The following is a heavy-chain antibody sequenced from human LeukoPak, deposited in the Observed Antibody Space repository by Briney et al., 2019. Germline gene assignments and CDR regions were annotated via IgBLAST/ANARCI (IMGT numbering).Heavy chain of an antibody. Sequence: GGSLRLSCATSGFTFSNYAMSWVRQAPGKGLEWVSAISGSGDNTFYAASVRGRFTISRDNSKSTLYLQMSSLRADDTAIYYCXXXXXXSCYWPCNYWGQGTLVTVSS. CDR2: ISGSGDNT. CDR3: XXXXXXSCYWPCNY. V-gene: IGHV3-23*01. D-gene: IGHD2-15*01. J-gene: IGHJ4*02. CDR1: GFTFSNYA.